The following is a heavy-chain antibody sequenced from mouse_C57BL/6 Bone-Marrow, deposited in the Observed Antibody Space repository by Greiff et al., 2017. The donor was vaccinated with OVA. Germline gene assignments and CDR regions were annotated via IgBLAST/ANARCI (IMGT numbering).Heavy chain of an antibody. CDR2: ISDGGSYT. CDR3: ARESNRGSAY. V-gene: IGHV5-4*01. D-gene: IGHD2-5*01. J-gene: IGHJ3*01. CDR1: GFTFSSYA. Sequence: EVKLVESGGGLVKPGGSLKLSCAASGFTFSSYAMSWVRQTPEKRLEWVATISDGGSYTYYPDNVKGRFTISRDNAKNNLYLQMSHLKSEDTAMYYCARESNRGSAYWGQGTLVTVSA.